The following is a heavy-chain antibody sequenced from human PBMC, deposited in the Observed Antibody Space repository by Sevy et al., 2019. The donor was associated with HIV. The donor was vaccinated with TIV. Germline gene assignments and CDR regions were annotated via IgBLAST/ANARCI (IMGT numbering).Heavy chain of an antibody. CDR2: ICYSGSP. CDR1: GVSIRSSGYY. Sequence: SETLSLTCTVSGVSIRSSGYYWGWIRQPPGKGLEWIGSICYSGSPNYNPSLKSRVTISVDTSKNQFSLKLSSVTAADTAVYYCARQREDIIVIPAASYGMDVWGQGTTVTVSS. V-gene: IGHV4-39*01. D-gene: IGHD2-2*01. J-gene: IGHJ6*02. CDR3: ARQREDIIVIPAASYGMDV.